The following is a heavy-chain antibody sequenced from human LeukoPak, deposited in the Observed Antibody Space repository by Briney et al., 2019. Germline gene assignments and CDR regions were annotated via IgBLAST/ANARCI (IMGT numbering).Heavy chain of an antibody. CDR2: IFYSGTT. Sequence: SETLSLTCTVSGGSISSYYWSWIRQPPGKGLEWIGFIFYSGTTNYNPSLKSRVTISVDTSKNQFSLKLSSVTAADTAVYYCARAGYYYDSSGYYYTKNAFDIWGQGTMVTVSS. V-gene: IGHV4-59*08. J-gene: IGHJ3*02. CDR1: GGSISSYY. CDR3: ARAGYYYDSSGYYYTKNAFDI. D-gene: IGHD3-22*01.